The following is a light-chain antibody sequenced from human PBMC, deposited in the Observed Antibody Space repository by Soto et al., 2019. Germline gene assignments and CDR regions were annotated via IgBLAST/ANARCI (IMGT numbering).Light chain of an antibody. CDR2: GAS. Sequence: EIVLTQSPGTLSLSPGERATLSCRASQSVSANYLAWYQQKPGQAPRFLIYGASTRATGIPARFSGSGSGTEFTLTISSLQSEDFAVYYCQHYNNWPPITFGQGTRLEIK. CDR3: QHYNNWPPIT. J-gene: IGKJ5*01. V-gene: IGKV3-15*01. CDR1: QSVSAN.